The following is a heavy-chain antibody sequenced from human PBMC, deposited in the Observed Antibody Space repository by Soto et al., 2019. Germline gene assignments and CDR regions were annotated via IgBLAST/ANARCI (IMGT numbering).Heavy chain of an antibody. CDR3: ARGGGVVVPPFSFDVAEYANWFDP. D-gene: IGHD2-2*01. Sequence: QSQTLSLTCAISGDSVSSNSAAWNWIRQSPSRGLEWLGRTYYRSKWYNDYAVSVKSRITINPDTSKNQFSLQLNSVTPEDTAVYYCARGGGVVVPPFSFDVAEYANWFDPWGQGTLVTVSS. CDR1: GDSVSSNSAA. J-gene: IGHJ5*02. CDR2: TYYRSKWYN. V-gene: IGHV6-1*01.